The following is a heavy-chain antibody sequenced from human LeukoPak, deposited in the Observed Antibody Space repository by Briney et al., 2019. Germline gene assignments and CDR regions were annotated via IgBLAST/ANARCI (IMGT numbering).Heavy chain of an antibody. Sequence: SETLSLTCTVSGYSISSGYYWGWIRQPPGKGLEWIGSIYHSGSTYYNPSLKSRVTISVDTSKNQFSLKLSSVTAAATAVYYCARVNSGSYLGSYYWGQGTLVTVSS. CDR2: IYHSGST. D-gene: IGHD1-26*01. CDR1: GYSISSGYY. J-gene: IGHJ4*02. CDR3: ARVNSGSYLGSYY. V-gene: IGHV4-38-2*02.